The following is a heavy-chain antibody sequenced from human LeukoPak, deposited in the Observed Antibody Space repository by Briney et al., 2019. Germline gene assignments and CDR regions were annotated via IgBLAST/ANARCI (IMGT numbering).Heavy chain of an antibody. CDR1: GYSISSGYY. J-gene: IGHJ5*02. CDR3: ARTGKQTTVLNWFDP. D-gene: IGHD4-11*01. Sequence: PSKTLSLTCAVSGYSISSGYYWGWIRQPPGKGLEWIGSIYHSGSTYYNPSLKSRVTISVDTSKNQFSLKLSSVTAADTAVYYCARTGKQTTVLNWFDPWGQGTLVTVSS. V-gene: IGHV4-38-2*01. CDR2: IYHSGST.